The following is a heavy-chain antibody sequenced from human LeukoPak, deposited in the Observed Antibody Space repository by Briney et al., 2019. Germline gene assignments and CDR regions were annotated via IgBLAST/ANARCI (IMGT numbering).Heavy chain of an antibody. J-gene: IGHJ4*02. Sequence: GGSLRLSSAASGFTFSNAWMSWVRQAPGKGLEWVGRIKSKTDGGTTDYAAPVKGRFTISRDDSKNTLYLQMNSLETEDTAVYYCTTDLLGDSSTSLGDFDYWGQGTLVTVSS. V-gene: IGHV3-15*01. CDR3: TTDLLGDSSTSLGDFDY. CDR1: GFTFSNAW. D-gene: IGHD2-2*01. CDR2: IKSKTDGGTT.